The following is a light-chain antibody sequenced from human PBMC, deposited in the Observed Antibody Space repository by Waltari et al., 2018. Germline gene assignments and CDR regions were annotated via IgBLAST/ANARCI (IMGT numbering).Light chain of an antibody. CDR1: QDISNS. J-gene: IGKJ5*01. CDR3: QQYHSTSIT. CDR2: GGS. V-gene: IGKV1-NL1*01. Sequence: EIQMTQSPPSLSASVGDRVTITCRASQDISNSLVWYQQKPGIAPKLLLYGGSRLESGVPSRFSGSGSGTDYALTIDGLQPEDFATYYCQQYHSTSITFGQGTRLEIK.